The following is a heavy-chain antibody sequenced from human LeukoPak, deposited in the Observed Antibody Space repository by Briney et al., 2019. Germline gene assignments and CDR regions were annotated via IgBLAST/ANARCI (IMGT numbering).Heavy chain of an antibody. J-gene: IGHJ4*02. CDR2: ISGSGINT. D-gene: IGHD3-3*01. V-gene: IGHV3-23*01. Sequence: GGSLRLSCAASGFTFSSYAMSWVRQTPGKGLEWLSSISGSGINTYYADSVKGRFTISRDNSKNTLYLQMISLRADDTVVYFCAKVDGITIFEVFDYWGQGTLVTVSS. CDR1: GFTFSSYA. CDR3: AKVDGITIFEVFDY.